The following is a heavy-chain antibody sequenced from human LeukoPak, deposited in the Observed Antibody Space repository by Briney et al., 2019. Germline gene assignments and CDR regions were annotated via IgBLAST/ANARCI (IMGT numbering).Heavy chain of an antibody. V-gene: IGHV1-8*01. CDR2: INPKSGNT. Sequence: GASVKVSCKTSGYTFTSYDLNWVRQAPGHEGEWMGWINPKSGNTDYAQKFQGRVTMTRNTSISTAYMELSSLRSEDTAVYYCARRTIAAAGSDFDYWGQGTLVTASS. J-gene: IGHJ4*02. D-gene: IGHD6-13*01. CDR1: GYTFTSYD. CDR3: ARRTIAAAGSDFDY.